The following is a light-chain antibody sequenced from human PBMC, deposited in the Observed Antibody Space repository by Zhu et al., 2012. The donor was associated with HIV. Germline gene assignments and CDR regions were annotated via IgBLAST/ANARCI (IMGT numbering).Light chain of an antibody. CDR2: DAS. Sequence: DFQLTQSPSFLSASVGDRVTISCQASEAIKNNLAWYQQKPGKAPKLLIYDASTLQSGVPSRFSGTGSGTEFTLTISSLQPEDFAIYYCQQLNSQPLFTFGPGTKVEI. CDR3: QQLNSQPLFT. V-gene: IGKV1-9*01. CDR1: EAIKNN. J-gene: IGKJ3*01.